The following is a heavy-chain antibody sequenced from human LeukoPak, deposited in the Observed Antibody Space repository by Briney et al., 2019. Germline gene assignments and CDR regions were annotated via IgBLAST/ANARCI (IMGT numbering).Heavy chain of an antibody. CDR1: GYTFTSYG. V-gene: IGHV1-18*01. J-gene: IGHJ3*02. Sequence: ASVKVSCKASGYTFTSYGISWVRQAPGPGLEWMGWISAYNGNTNYAQKLQGRVTMTTDTSTSTAYMELRSLRSDDTAVYYCARDSRDYGGNSGNAFDIWGQGTMVTVSS. CDR3: ARDSRDYGGNSGNAFDI. D-gene: IGHD4-23*01. CDR2: ISAYNGNT.